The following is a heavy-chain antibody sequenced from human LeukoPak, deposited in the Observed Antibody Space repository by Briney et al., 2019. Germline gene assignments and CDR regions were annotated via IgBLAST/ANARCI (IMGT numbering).Heavy chain of an antibody. J-gene: IGHJ4*02. CDR3: VKKGQADDDGKPD. D-gene: IGHD1-1*01. CDR2: ISYDGSNK. V-gene: IGHV3-30*18. Sequence: GSLRLSCAASGFTFSSYGMHRVRQAPGKGLEWVAVISYDGSNKYYADSVKGRFTISRDNSKNTLYLQMNNLRADDTAVYYCVKKGQADDDGKPDWGQGTLVTVSS. CDR1: GFTFSSYG.